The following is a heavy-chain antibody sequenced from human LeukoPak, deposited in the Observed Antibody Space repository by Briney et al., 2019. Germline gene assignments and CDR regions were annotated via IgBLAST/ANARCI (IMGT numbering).Heavy chain of an antibody. CDR2: MNPNSGNT. Sequence: ASVKVSCKASGYTFTSYDINWVRQATGQGLEWMGWMNPNSGNTGYAQKFQGRVTMTRNTSISTAYMELSSLRSEDTAVYYCSRTYDSSGYYIVSDYWGQGTLVTVSP. CDR1: GYTFTSYD. CDR3: SRTYDSSGYYIVSDY. D-gene: IGHD3-22*01. V-gene: IGHV1-8*01. J-gene: IGHJ4*02.